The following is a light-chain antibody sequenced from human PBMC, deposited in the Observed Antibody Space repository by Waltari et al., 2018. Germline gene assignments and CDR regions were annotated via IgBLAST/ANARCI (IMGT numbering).Light chain of an antibody. Sequence: IPVTQSPPTLSASVGDRVTITCRASQSIVVWLAWYQQKPGKAPRLLIYKASYLESGVPSRFSGSASGTEFTLTISSLQADDFATYYCLQYNTYPWTFGQGTTVEIK. CDR3: LQYNTYPWT. V-gene: IGKV1-5*03. CDR2: KAS. CDR1: QSIVVW. J-gene: IGKJ1*01.